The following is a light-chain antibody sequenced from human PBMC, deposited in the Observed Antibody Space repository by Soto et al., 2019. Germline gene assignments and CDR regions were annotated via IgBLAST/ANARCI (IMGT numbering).Light chain of an antibody. CDR3: QQYNTWHPKMA. CDR1: QSVSSD. Sequence: VVTQSPATLSVFPGETATLSCRASQSVSSDLAWYQQRPGQAPRLRIYGASTRATGIPARFRGSGSGTEFRLTISSLQSEDFATYYCQQYNTWHPKMAFGRGTKVEIK. CDR2: GAS. V-gene: IGKV3-15*01. J-gene: IGKJ1*01.